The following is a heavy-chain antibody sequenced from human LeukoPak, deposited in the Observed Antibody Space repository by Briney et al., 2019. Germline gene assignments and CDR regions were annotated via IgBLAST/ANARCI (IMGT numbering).Heavy chain of an antibody. J-gene: IGHJ4*02. CDR1: GYTFTSYY. D-gene: IGHD4-17*01. Sequence: ASVKVSCKASGYTFTSYYMHWVRQAPGQGLEWMGIINPSGGSTSYAQKFQGRATMTRDTSTSTVYMELSSLRSEDTAVYYCATLGAYGDSIDYWGQGTLVTVSS. CDR3: ATLGAYGDSIDY. CDR2: INPSGGST. V-gene: IGHV1-46*01.